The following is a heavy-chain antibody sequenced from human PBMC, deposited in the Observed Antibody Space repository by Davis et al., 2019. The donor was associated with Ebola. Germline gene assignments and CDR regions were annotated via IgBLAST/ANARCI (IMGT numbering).Heavy chain of an antibody. D-gene: IGHD3-3*01. CDR1: GGTFSSYA. V-gene: IGHV1-69*04. CDR2: IIPILGRA. J-gene: IGHJ6*02. CDR3: ARLFCSGYYKGYYYGMDV. Sequence: SVKVSCKASGGTFSSYAISWVRQAPGQGLEWVGRIIPILGRANYAQKFQGGVTITADKSTSTAYMELSSLRSEDTAVYYCARLFCSGYYKGYYYGMDVWGQGTTVTVSS.